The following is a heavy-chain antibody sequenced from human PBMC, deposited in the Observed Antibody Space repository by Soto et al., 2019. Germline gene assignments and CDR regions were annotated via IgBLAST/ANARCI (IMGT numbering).Heavy chain of an antibody. J-gene: IGHJ3*02. CDR2: MNPNSGNT. Sequence: ASVKFSCKASGYTFTSYDINWVRQATGQGLEWMGWMNPNSGNTGYAQKFQGRVTMTRNTSISTAYMELSSLRSEDTAVYYCARGGYYDSSRHYYLLITGDAFDIWG. D-gene: IGHD3-22*01. V-gene: IGHV1-8*01. CDR1: GYTFTSYD. CDR3: ARGGYYDSSRHYYLLITGDAFDI.